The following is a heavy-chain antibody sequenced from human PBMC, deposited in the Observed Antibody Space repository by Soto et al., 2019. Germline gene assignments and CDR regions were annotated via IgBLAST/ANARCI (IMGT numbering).Heavy chain of an antibody. Sequence: PSETLSLTCTVSGGSINSFYWGWIRQPPGKGLEWIGNIYYTGSTNYSPSLKSRVTISLDPSKNQFSLRLTTVTAADTALYYCGRGKTYEAFDIWGPGTLVTVS. V-gene: IGHV4-59*01. J-gene: IGHJ3*02. CDR2: IYYTGST. CDR3: GRGKTYEAFDI. CDR1: GGSINSFY.